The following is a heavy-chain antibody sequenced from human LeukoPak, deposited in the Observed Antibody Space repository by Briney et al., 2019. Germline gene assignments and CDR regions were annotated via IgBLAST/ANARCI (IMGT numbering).Heavy chain of an antibody. CDR3: ARVREIVVVPAAMFDY. D-gene: IGHD2-2*01. CDR2: IKQDGSEK. J-gene: IGHJ4*02. Sequence: GGSLRLSSAASGFTFSSYWMSWVRQAPGRGLEWVADIKQDGSEKYYVDSVKGRFTISRDNAKNSLYLQMNSLRAEDTAVYYCARVREIVVVPAAMFDYWGQGTLVTVSS. V-gene: IGHV3-7*01. CDR1: GFTFSSYW.